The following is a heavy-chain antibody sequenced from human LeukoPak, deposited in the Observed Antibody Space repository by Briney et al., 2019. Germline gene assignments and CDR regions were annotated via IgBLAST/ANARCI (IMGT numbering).Heavy chain of an antibody. CDR3: ARKLSYCTSTSCPPDAFDI. Sequence: SVQVSCKGCVGTFSSYAISWVRPAPGQGLEWMGGIIPFFGTANYAQKFQGRVTITADESTSTAYMELSSLRSEDTALYYCARKLSYCTSTSCPPDAFDIWGLGTMVTVSS. D-gene: IGHD2-2*01. V-gene: IGHV1-69*13. J-gene: IGHJ3*02. CDR1: VGTFSSYA. CDR2: IIPFFGTA.